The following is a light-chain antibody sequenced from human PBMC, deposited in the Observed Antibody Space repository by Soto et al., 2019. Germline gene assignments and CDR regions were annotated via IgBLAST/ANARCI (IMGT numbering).Light chain of an antibody. CDR1: SSNIGAGYD. V-gene: IGLV1-40*01. CDR2: GNT. CDR3: QSYDNTLSAYVV. J-gene: IGLJ2*01. Sequence: QSVLTQPPSVSGSPGQRVTISCTGSSSNIGAGYDVHWYQQLPGTAPKLLIYGNTNRPSGVPDRFSGSKSGTSASLAITGLQAEDEAEYYYQSYDNTLSAYVVFGAGTKLTVL.